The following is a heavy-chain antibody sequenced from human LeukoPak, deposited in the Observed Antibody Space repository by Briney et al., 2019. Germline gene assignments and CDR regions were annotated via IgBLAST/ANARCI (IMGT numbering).Heavy chain of an antibody. V-gene: IGHV3-23*01. D-gene: IGHD3-10*01. CDR1: GFTFSSYA. CDR2: ISGSGGST. CDR3: ASWGYYYGSGSPSNFDY. Sequence: GGSLRLSCAASGFTFSSYAMSWVRQAPGKGLEWVSAISGSGGSTYYADSVKGRFTISRDNSKNTLYLQMNSLRAEDTAVYHCASWGYYYGSGSPSNFDYWGQGTLVTVSS. J-gene: IGHJ4*02.